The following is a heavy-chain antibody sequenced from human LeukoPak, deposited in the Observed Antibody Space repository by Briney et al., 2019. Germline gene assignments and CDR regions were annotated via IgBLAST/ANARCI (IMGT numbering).Heavy chain of an antibody. J-gene: IGHJ4*02. CDR2: ITTSHT. CDR3: ARDRGIVRDSSGYYNDY. CDR1: GFTFSDYY. Sequence: PGGSLRLSCAASGFTFSDYYMSWIRQAPGKGLEWVSYITTSHTTYADSVKGRFTMSRDNAKNSLYLQMNSLRAEDTAVYYCARDRGIVRDSSGYYNDYWGQGTLVTGSS. D-gene: IGHD3-22*01. V-gene: IGHV3-11*05.